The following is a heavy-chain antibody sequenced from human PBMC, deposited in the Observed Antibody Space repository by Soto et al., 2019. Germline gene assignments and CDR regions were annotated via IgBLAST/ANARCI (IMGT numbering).Heavy chain of an antibody. D-gene: IGHD4-17*01. CDR3: AREHDYGDYWGYYGMDV. J-gene: IGHJ6*02. Sequence: QVQLVESGGGVVQPGRSLRLSCAASGFTFSSYGMHWVRQAPGKGLEWVAVIWYDGSNKYYADSVKGRFTISRDNSKNKLYLQMNSLRAEDTAVYYCAREHDYGDYWGYYGMDVWGQGTTVTVSS. V-gene: IGHV3-33*01. CDR1: GFTFSSYG. CDR2: IWYDGSNK.